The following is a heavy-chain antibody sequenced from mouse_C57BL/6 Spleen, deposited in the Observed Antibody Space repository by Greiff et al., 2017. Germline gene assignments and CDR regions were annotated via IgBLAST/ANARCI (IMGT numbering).Heavy chain of an antibody. Sequence: QVQLQQPGAELVKPGASVKLSCKASGYTFTSYWMHWVKQRPGRGLEWIGRIDPNSGGTKYNEKFKSKATLTVDKPSSTAYMQLSSLTSEDSAVYYGARHVTTVVANLPFDYWGQGTTLTVSS. V-gene: IGHV1-72*01. CDR1: GYTFTSYW. CDR2: IDPNSGGT. J-gene: IGHJ2*01. D-gene: IGHD1-1*01. CDR3: ARHVTTVVANLPFDY.